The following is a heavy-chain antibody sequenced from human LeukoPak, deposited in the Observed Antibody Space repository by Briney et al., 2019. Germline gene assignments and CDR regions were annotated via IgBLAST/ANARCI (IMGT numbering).Heavy chain of an antibody. D-gene: IGHD2-21*02. J-gene: IGHJ4*02. CDR3: ARLGAPGTADY. V-gene: IGHV3-7*01. CDR1: GFSFSSYW. CDR2: IHHEGSDK. Sequence: GGSLRLSCVGSGFSFSSYWMSWVRQAPGKGLEWVANIHHEGSDKFYVDSVKGRFSISRDNAKNSVYLEMNSLRAEDTAVYYCARLGAPGTADYWGQGALVIVSS.